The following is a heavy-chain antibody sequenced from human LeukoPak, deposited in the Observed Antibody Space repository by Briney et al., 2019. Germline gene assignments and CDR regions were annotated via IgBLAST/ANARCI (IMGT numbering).Heavy chain of an antibody. V-gene: IGHV3-7*01. Sequence: GGSLRLSCVASGFTLSTYWMNWVRQAPGKGLEWVANIMQDGSVQHYVDSVKGWFTISRDNAKNSLYLRMNSLRAEDTALYYCARGYTATGGMDVWGQGTTVTVS. D-gene: IGHD5-24*01. CDR3: ARGYTATGGMDV. CDR2: IMQDGSVQ. CDR1: GFTLSTYW. J-gene: IGHJ6*02.